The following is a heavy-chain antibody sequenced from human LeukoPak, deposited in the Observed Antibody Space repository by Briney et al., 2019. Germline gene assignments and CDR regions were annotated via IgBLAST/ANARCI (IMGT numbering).Heavy chain of an antibody. Sequence: GGSLRLSCAASGFTFSSYSMNWVRQAPGKGLEWVSSISSSSSYIYYADSVKGRFTISRDNAKNSLYLQMNSLRAEDTAVYYCARVISGYTYDGLDYWGQGTLVTVSS. CDR2: ISSSSSYI. V-gene: IGHV3-21*01. CDR1: GFTFSSYS. J-gene: IGHJ4*02. CDR3: ARVISGYTYDGLDY. D-gene: IGHD5-18*01.